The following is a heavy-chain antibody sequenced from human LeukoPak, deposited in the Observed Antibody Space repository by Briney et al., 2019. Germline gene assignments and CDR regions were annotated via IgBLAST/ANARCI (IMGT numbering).Heavy chain of an antibody. CDR1: GYTFSTYA. Sequence: ASVKVSCKASGYTFSTYAIHWVRQAPGQGLEWMGRINPNSGGTNYAQKFQGRVTMTRDTSISTAYMELSRLRSDDTAVYYCARGRLPMVRGVMYNWFDPWGQGTLVTVSS. D-gene: IGHD3-10*01. J-gene: IGHJ5*02. CDR3: ARGRLPMVRGVMYNWFDP. CDR2: INPNSGGT. V-gene: IGHV1-2*06.